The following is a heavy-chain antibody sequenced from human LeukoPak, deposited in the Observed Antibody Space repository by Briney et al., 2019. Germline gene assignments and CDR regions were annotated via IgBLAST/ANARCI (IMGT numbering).Heavy chain of an antibody. J-gene: IGHJ4*02. D-gene: IGHD3-9*01. CDR1: GFTFSNAW. CDR3: ALGLVTDY. CDR2: IKSKTHGETT. Sequence: GGSLRLSCEASGFTFSNAWMSWVRQAPGKGLECVGRIKSKTHGETTDYAAPVKGRFTISRDDSKNTVYLQMSSLRVEDTAVYYCALGLVTDYWGQGTLVTVSS. V-gene: IGHV3-15*05.